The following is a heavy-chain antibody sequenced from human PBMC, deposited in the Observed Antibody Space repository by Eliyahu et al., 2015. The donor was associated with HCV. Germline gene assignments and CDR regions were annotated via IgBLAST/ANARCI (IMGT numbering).Heavy chain of an antibody. D-gene: IGHD2-15*01. J-gene: IGHJ6*02. Sequence: QVQLQESGPGLVKPSETLSLTCTVXGGSISSYYWSWIRQPAGKGLEWIGRIYTSGSTNYNPSLKSRVTMSVDTSKNQFSLKLSSVTAADTAVYYCARDRVVVAATALYYYGMDVWGQGTTVTVSS. CDR3: ARDRVVVAATALYYYGMDV. V-gene: IGHV4-4*07. CDR1: GGSISSYY. CDR2: IYTSGST.